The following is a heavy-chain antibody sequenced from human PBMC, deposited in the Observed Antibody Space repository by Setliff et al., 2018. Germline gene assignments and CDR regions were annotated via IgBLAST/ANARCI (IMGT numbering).Heavy chain of an antibody. D-gene: IGHD7-27*01. Sequence: SSETLSLTCTVSGASISSSSYYWAWIRQPPGRGLELIGSIFYGGSTYYNPSLKSRVTISIDASKNQFSLNLNSVTAADTAVYYCATLTGDRGVDYWGQGRLVTVSS. J-gene: IGHJ4*02. V-gene: IGHV4-39*07. CDR1: GASISSSSYY. CDR2: IFYGGST. CDR3: ATLTGDRGVDY.